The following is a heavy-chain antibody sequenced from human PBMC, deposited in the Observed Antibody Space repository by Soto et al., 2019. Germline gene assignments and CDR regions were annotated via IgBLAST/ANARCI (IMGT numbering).Heavy chain of an antibody. Sequence: VQLVQSGAEVKRPGASVKISCKASGDTLSTNYMHWARQAPGQGLEWMGIINPRSGKTNYPQKFQGRITMTRDTSTTTVYMELSTLRSEDTAMYYWARGVGYSDSSGYPFDYWGQGTLVTVSS. CDR1: GDTLSTNY. D-gene: IGHD3-22*01. CDR2: INPRSGKT. CDR3: ARGVGYSDSSGYPFDY. V-gene: IGHV1-46*03. J-gene: IGHJ4*02.